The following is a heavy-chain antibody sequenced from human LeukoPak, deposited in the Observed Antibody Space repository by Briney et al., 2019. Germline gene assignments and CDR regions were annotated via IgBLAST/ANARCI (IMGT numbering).Heavy chain of an antibody. Sequence: ASVKVSCKASGYSFTTYDINWVRQATGQGLEWMGWMNLKSGYTGYAQKFQGRVTITRDTSTSTVYMKLSSLRSEDTAVYYCARVAGSIDYWGQGTLVTVSS. D-gene: IGHD1-26*01. CDR2: MNLKSGYT. CDR1: GYSFTTYD. CDR3: ARVAGSIDY. V-gene: IGHV1-8*03. J-gene: IGHJ4*02.